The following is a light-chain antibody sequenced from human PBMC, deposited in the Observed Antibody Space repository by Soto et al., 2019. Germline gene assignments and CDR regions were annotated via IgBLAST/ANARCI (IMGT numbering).Light chain of an antibody. CDR1: NSYVGAYNF. CDR3: RYFTTYNTRV. Sequence: QSALTKPASVSGSPGQWIAISCTGTNSYVGAYNFVSWYQQYPGKAPKLIIHEVNNRPSGVSDRFSGSKSGNTASLTISGLQADDEADYYCRYFTTYNTRVFGTGTKVTVL. V-gene: IGLV2-14*01. CDR2: EVN. J-gene: IGLJ1*01.